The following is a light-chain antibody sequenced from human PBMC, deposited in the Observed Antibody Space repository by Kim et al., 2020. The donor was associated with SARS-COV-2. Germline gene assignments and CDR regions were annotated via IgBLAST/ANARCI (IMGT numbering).Light chain of an antibody. CDR2: QAS. J-gene: IGKJ1*01. CDR1: QNVNVW. Sequence: DIQMTQSPSTLSASVGDRVTITCRTSQNVNVWLAWYQQKPGKAPILLIYQASSLESGVPARFSGSGSGTEFTLTISSLQPDDFATYYCQHYKTYSPWAFGQGTKVDIK. CDR3: QHYKTYSPWA. V-gene: IGKV1-5*03.